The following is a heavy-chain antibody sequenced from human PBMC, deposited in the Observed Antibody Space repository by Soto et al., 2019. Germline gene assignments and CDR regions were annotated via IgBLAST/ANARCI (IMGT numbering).Heavy chain of an antibody. CDR1: GFTFSSYG. D-gene: IGHD6-19*01. V-gene: IGHV3-30*18. Sequence: QVQLVESGGGVVQPGRSLRLSCAASGFTFSSYGMQWVRQAPGKGLEWVAVISYDGSNKYYADSAKGRLTISRDNSKNTLYLQMNSLRSEATSVYYCAKDIGQLVAVAGRVPYWGQGTLVTVS. J-gene: IGHJ4*02. CDR3: AKDIGQLVAVAGRVPY. CDR2: ISYDGSNK.